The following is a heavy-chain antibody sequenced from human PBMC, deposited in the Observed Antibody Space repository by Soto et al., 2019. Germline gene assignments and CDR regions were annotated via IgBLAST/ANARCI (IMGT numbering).Heavy chain of an antibody. D-gene: IGHD3-10*01. CDR3: ARRGSGSYSDY. CDR2: IYYSGST. CDR1: GGSISSGDYY. J-gene: IGHJ4*02. V-gene: IGHV4-39*01. Sequence: SETLSLTCPVSGGSISSGDYYWGWIRQPPGKGLEWIGSIYYSGSTYYNPSLKSRVTISVDTSKNQFSLKLSSVTAADTAVYYCARRGSGSYSDYWGQGTLVTVSS.